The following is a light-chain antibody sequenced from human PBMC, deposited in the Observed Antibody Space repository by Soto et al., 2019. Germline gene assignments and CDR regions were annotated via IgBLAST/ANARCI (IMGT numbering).Light chain of an antibody. CDR3: LQYGTSPIA. CDR2: VAS. J-gene: IGKJ5*01. V-gene: IGKV3-20*01. CDR1: QNVDGRF. Sequence: EIVLTQSPGTLSLSPGERATLSCRASQNVDGRFLAWYQQKPGQAPRLLINVASTRATGIPDRFSGSGSGTDFTLTISRLEREDFAVYYCLQYGTSPIAFGQGTRLE.